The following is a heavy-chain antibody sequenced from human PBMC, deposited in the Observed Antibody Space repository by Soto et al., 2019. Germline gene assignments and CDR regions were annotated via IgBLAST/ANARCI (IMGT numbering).Heavy chain of an antibody. CDR2: INAHSGGT. CDR1: GFSFTGYY. J-gene: IGHJ5*02. V-gene: IGHV1-2*02. CDR3: AKDLTRQLAYWLDP. D-gene: IGHD6-6*01. Sequence: QVQLVQSGAALKKPGASVKVSCKASGFSFTGYYIHCVRQAPGQGLEWMRWINAHSGGTEYAQKFQGRVTLTRDTSIATAYLTLTSLTSDDTALYYCAKDLTRQLAYWLDPWGQGTQVTVSS.